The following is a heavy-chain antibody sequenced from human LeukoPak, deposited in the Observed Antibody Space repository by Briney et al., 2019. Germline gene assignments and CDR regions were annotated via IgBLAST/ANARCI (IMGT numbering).Heavy chain of an antibody. Sequence: SQTLSLTCTVSGGSISSGGSYWNWIRQHPGKGLEWIGYIYYSGSTYYNPSLKSRVTISVDTSKNQFSPKLSSVTAADTAVYFCAREQYSGSFFDYWGQGTLVTVSS. D-gene: IGHD1-26*01. CDR3: AREQYSGSFFDY. CDR2: IYYSGST. CDR1: GGSISSGGSY. V-gene: IGHV4-31*03. J-gene: IGHJ4*02.